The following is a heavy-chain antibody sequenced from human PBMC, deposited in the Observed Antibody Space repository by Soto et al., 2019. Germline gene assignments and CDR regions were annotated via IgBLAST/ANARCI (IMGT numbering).Heavy chain of an antibody. J-gene: IGHJ3*02. CDR2: INHSGST. CDR3: ATEGTTRAFDI. V-gene: IGHV4-34*01. Sequence: PSETLSLTCAVYGGSFSGYYWSWIRQPPGKGLEWIGEINHSGSTNYNPSLRSRVTISGETSKNQFSLKLTSVTAADTVVYYCATEGTTRAFDIWGQGTMVTVSS. CDR1: GGSFSGYY. D-gene: IGHD4-4*01.